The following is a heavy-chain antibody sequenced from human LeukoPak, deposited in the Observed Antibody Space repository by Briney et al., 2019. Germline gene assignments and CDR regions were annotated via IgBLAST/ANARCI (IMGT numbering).Heavy chain of an antibody. CDR2: IYYSGST. J-gene: IGHJ4*02. CDR1: GGSISSSSYY. Sequence: SETLSLTCTVSGGSISSSSYYWGWIRQPPGKGLEWIGSIYYSGSTYYNPSLKGRVTISVDTSKNQFSLKLSSVTAADTAVYYCASAGLRGYSYGVIPRRLNYFDYWGQGTLVTVSS. CDR3: ASAGLRGYSYGVIPRRLNYFDY. D-gene: IGHD5-18*01. V-gene: IGHV4-39*01.